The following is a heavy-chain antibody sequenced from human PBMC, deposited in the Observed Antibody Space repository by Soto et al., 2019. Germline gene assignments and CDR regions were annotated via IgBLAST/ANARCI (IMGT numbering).Heavy chain of an antibody. CDR3: AKGSPATHYFYYATDV. CDR2: ISVSGGIT. Sequence: WGSLRLSCAASGFTFDIHAMSWVRQAPGKGLQWVSVISVSGGITYYADSVKGRFTISRDNSKNTLYLQMNSLRADDTAVYYCAKGSPATHYFYYATDVWGHGTTVTVSS. J-gene: IGHJ6*02. CDR1: GFTFDIHA. V-gene: IGHV3-23*01.